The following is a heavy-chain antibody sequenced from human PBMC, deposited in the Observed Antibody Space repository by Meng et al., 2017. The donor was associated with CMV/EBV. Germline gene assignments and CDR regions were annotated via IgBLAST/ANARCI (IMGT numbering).Heavy chain of an antibody. D-gene: IGHD3-10*01. J-gene: IGHJ4*02. CDR2: ISSSSSYI. Sequence: EVQLVESGGGLVKPGGSXXLSCAASGFTFSSYSMNWVRQAPGKGLEWVSSISSSSSYIYYGDSVKGRFTISRDNAKNSLYLQMNSLRAEDTAVYYCARDYGSGKDYWGQGTLVTVSS. CDR1: GFTFSSYS. V-gene: IGHV3-21*01. CDR3: ARDYGSGKDY.